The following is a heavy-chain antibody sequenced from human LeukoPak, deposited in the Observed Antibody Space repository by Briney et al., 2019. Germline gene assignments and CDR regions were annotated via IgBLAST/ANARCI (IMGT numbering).Heavy chain of an antibody. CDR3: VSGSTVTTRRIAFDI. CDR2: IRNKANSHST. J-gene: IGHJ3*02. Sequence: GESLKISCVVSGFTFSDRYMDWVRQAPGKGLEWVGRIRNKANSHSTDYAASVKGRFTISREDSKNSLYLQMNSLKTEDTALYYCVSGSTVTTRRIAFDIWGQGTMVTVSS. D-gene: IGHD4-11*01. V-gene: IGHV3-72*01. CDR1: GFTFSDRY.